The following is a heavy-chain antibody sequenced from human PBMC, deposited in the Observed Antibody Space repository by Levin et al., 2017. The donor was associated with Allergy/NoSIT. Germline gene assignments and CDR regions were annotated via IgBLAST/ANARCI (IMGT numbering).Heavy chain of an antibody. CDR3: ARVVYCSGGSCYLEYYFDY. Sequence: PGGSLRLSCAASGFTVSSNYMSWVRQAPGKGLEWVSVIYSGGSTYYADSVKGRFTISRDNSKNSLYLQMNSLRAEDTAVYYCARVVYCSGGSCYLEYYFDYWGQGTLVTVSS. J-gene: IGHJ4*02. CDR2: IYSGGST. V-gene: IGHV3-66*01. CDR1: GFTVSSNY. D-gene: IGHD2-15*01.